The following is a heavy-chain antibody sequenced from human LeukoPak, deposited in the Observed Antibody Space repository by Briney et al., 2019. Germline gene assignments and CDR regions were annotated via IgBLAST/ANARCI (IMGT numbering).Heavy chain of an antibody. V-gene: IGHV3-23*01. CDR1: GFTFSNYA. J-gene: IGHJ4*02. D-gene: IGHD6-13*01. Sequence: GGSLRLSCAASGFTFSNYAMSWVRQAPGKGLEWVSTISTSGDTTYYTDSMKGRFTISRDNSKNTFYLQLSSLRAEDTAVYFCAKSGEQQLAIDYWGQGTLVTVSS. CDR2: ISTSGDTT. CDR3: AKSGEQQLAIDY.